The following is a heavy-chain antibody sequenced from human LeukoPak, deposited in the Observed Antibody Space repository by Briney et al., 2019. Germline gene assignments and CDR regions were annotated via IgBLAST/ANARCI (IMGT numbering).Heavy chain of an antibody. CDR1: GFTFSSFW. J-gene: IGHJ4*02. D-gene: IGHD1-26*01. CDR2: IKQDGSEQ. V-gene: IGHV3-7*05. CDR3: ARDKSVGATPLDY. Sequence: GGSLRLSCAASGFTFSSFWMGWVRQAPGKGLERVANIKQDGSEQYYVDSVKGRFTISRDNAKNSLYLQMNSLRAEDTAVYYCARDKSVGATPLDYWGQGTLVIVSS.